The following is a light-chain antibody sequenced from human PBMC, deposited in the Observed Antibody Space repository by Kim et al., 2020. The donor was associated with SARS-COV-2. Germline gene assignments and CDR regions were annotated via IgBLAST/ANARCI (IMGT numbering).Light chain of an antibody. CDR3: MQAIDRPLT. CDR2: MVS. V-gene: IGKV2-30*01. Sequence: PASISCRSSQSLVYRDGYTYLNWFQQRPGQSPRLLIYMVSSRASGVPDRFSGSGSGTDFTLKISRVEAEDVGIYYCMQAIDRPLTFGGGTKVDIK. CDR1: QSLVYRDGYTY. J-gene: IGKJ4*01.